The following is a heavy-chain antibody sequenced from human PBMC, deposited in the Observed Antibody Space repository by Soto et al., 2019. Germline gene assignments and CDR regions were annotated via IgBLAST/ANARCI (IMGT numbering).Heavy chain of an antibody. V-gene: IGHV4-4*02. CDR3: ARQPINAGRVIAS. Sequence: QVQLQESGPGLVKPSEPLSLTCAVYGGSVSGSDWWSWVRQPPGVGLEWIGETDRAGTTNYHPSLKGRVIISVDKSTNQISLGLTAVTAADTAVYYGARQPINAGRVIASWGQGTLVTVSS. J-gene: IGHJ5*01. D-gene: IGHD3-10*01. CDR1: GGSVSGSDW. CDR2: TDRAGTT.